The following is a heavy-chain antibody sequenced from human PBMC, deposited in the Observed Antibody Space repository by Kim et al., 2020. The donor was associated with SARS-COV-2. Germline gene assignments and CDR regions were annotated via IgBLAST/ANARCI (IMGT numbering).Heavy chain of an antibody. D-gene: IGHD6-19*01. Sequence: NFHGRVTITADESTSTAYMELSSLRSEDTAVYYCARERGSGYSSGWYFDYWGQGTLVTVSS. J-gene: IGHJ4*02. V-gene: IGHV1-69*01. CDR3: ARERGSGYSSGWYFDY.